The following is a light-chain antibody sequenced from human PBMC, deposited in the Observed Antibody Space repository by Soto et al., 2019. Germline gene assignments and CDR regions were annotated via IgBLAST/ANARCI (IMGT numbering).Light chain of an antibody. J-gene: IGKJ2*01. CDR2: GTS. CDR1: QSVSSN. CDR3: QQYNRWPYT. V-gene: IGKV3-15*01. Sequence: EIVMTQSPATLSVSPGERATLSCRASQSVSSNFAWYQQKPGQAPRLLIYGTSTRATGLPPRFSGSGSGTEFTLTISSLQSEDFAVYYCQQYNRWPYTFGQGTKLEIK.